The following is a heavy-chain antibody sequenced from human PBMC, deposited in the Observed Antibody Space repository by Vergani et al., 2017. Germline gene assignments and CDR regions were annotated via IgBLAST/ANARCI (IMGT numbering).Heavy chain of an antibody. J-gene: IGHJ3*02. CDR3: ARAYNWNYGGMGAFDI. CDR2: IKQDGSEK. D-gene: IGHD1-7*01. V-gene: IGHV3-7*04. CDR1: GFTFSSYW. Sequence: EVQLVESGGGLVQPGGSLRLSCAASGFTFSSYWMSWVRQAPGKGLEWVANIKQDGSEKYYVDSVKGRFTISRDNAKNSLYLQMNSLRAEDTAVYYCARAYNWNYGGMGAFDIWGQGTMVTVSS.